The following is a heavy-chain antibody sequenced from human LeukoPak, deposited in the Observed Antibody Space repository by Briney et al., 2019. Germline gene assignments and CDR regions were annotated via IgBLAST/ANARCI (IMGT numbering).Heavy chain of an antibody. CDR2: ISYDGSNK. D-gene: IGHD3-22*01. CDR3: AKEGNYYDSSGYYRSYYFDY. J-gene: IGHJ4*02. CDR1: RFTFSSYA. Sequence: GVSLRLSCAAARFTFSSYAMHWVSQAPGKGLEGGAVISYDGSNKYYADSVKGRFTISRDNSKNTLDLQMNSLRAEDTAVYYCAKEGNYYDSSGYYRSYYFDYWGQGTLVTVSS. V-gene: IGHV3-30*18.